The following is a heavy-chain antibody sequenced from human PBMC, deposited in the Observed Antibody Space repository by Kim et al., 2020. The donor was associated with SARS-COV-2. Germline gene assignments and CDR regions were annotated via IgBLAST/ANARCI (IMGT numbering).Heavy chain of an antibody. Sequence: ASVKVSCKGSGYSFPTYGISWVRQAPGKGLEWMGWISAYTGDKNSAQKFQDRVTLTTDTSKRTAYMEMTSLTPDDTAVYYCARYLGAFYSASDYWSQGIL. V-gene: IGHV1-18*01. CDR1: GYSFPTYG. D-gene: IGHD1-26*01. J-gene: IGHJ4*02. CDR3: ARYLGAFYSASDY. CDR2: ISAYTGDK.